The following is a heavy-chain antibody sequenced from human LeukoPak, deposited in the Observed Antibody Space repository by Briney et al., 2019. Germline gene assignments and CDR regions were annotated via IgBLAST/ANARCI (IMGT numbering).Heavy chain of an antibody. D-gene: IGHD6-13*01. CDR2: ISGSGGST. J-gene: IGHJ6*02. Sequence: GGSLRLSCAASGFTFSSYAMSWVRQAPGKGLEWVSAISGSGGSTYYADSVKGRFTISRDNAKNSLYLQMNSLRAEDTALYHCARTIAAAGTYYYYGMDVWGQGTTVTVSS. V-gene: IGHV3-23*01. CDR3: ARTIAAAGTYYYYGMDV. CDR1: GFTFSSYA.